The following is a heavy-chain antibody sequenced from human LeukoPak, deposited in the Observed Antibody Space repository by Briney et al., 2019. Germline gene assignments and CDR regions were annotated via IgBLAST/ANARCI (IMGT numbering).Heavy chain of an antibody. CDR2: ISSSSSTI. D-gene: IGHD2-2*01. V-gene: IGHV3-48*04. J-gene: IGHJ4*02. Sequence: PGGSLRLSCAASGFTFSSYSMNWVRQAPGKGLEWVSYISSSSSTIYYADSVKGRFTISRDNAKNSLYLQMNSLRAEDTAVYYCARDCGTTSCSLFDYWGQGTLVTVSS. CDR1: GFTFSSYS. CDR3: ARDCGTTSCSLFDY.